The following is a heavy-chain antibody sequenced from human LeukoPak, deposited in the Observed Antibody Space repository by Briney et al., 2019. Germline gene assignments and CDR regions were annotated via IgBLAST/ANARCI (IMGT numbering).Heavy chain of an antibody. Sequence: SETLSLTCAVYGGSFSGYYWSRIRQPPGKGLEWIGEINHSGSTNYNPSLKSRVTISVDTSKNQFSLKLSSVTAADTAVYYCARHSGARPHWYFDLWGRGTLVTVSS. J-gene: IGHJ2*01. D-gene: IGHD6-6*01. V-gene: IGHV4-34*01. CDR3: ARHSGARPHWYFDL. CDR2: INHSGST. CDR1: GGSFSGYY.